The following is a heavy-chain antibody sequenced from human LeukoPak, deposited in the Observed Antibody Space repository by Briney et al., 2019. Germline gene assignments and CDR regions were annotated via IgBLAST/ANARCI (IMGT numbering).Heavy chain of an antibody. CDR2: INHSGST. Sequence: SETLSLTCAVYGGSFSGYYWSWIRQPPGKGLEWIGEINHSGSTNYNPSLKSRVTMSVDTSKNQFSLKLSSVTAADTAVYYCARDRYSSSWYGDWFDPWGQGTLVTVSS. CDR1: GGSFSGYY. CDR3: ARDRYSSSWYGDWFDP. V-gene: IGHV4-34*01. J-gene: IGHJ5*02. D-gene: IGHD6-13*01.